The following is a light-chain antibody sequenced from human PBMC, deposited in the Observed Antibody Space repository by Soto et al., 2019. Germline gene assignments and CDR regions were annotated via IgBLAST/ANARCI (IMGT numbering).Light chain of an antibody. J-gene: IGKJ4*01. Sequence: TQSQSPLSASTGDRFTITGRPSLSVSVYLDWYQQKPGQAPRLLIYGASTRATGIPARFSGSASGTEFTLTISSLQSEDFAIYYCQQYNNWPLTFGGGTKVDIK. CDR3: QQYNNWPLT. CDR1: LSVSVY. CDR2: GAS. V-gene: IGKV3-15*01.